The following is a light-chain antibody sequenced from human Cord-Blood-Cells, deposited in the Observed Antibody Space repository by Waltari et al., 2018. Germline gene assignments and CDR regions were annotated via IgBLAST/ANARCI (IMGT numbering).Light chain of an antibody. CDR1: SSNIGSNY. J-gene: IGLJ3*02. CDR2: RNN. Sequence: QSVLTQPPSASGTPGQRVTISCSGSSSNIGSNYVYWYQQLPGTAPKLLIYRNNQRPSGVPDRFSGSKSVTSASLAISGRRSEDEADYYCAAWDDSLSGWLFGGGTKLTVL. V-gene: IGLV1-47*01. CDR3: AAWDDSLSGWL.